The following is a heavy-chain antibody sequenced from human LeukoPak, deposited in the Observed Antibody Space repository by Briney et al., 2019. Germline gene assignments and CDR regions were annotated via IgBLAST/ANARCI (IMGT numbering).Heavy chain of an antibody. V-gene: IGHV4-59*12. CDR2: MYYSGGT. Sequence: PSETLSLTCTVSGGSISSYYWSWIRQPPGKGLEWIGSMYYSGGTYHNPSLKGRVTISVDTSKNQFSLKLSSVTAADTAVYYCARDRGRRDVFDIWGQGTMVTVSS. D-gene: IGHD5-24*01. J-gene: IGHJ3*02. CDR3: ARDRGRRDVFDI. CDR1: GGSISSYY.